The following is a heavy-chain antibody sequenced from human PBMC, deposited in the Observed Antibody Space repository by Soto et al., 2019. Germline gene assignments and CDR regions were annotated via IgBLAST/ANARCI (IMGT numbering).Heavy chain of an antibody. CDR2: IYPGDSDT. D-gene: IGHD6-6*01. V-gene: IGHV5-51*01. J-gene: IGHJ6*02. CDR1: GYSFTSYW. Sequence: GESLKISCKGSGYSFTSYWIGWVRQMPGKGLEWMGIIYPGDSDTRYSPSFQGQVTISADKSISTAYLQWSSLKASDTAMYYCARRSSSVGQSTYYYYYGMDVWGQGTTVTVSS. CDR3: ARRSSSVGQSTYYYYYGMDV.